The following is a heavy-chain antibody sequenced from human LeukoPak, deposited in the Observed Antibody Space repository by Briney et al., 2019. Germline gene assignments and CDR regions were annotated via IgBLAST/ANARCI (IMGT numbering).Heavy chain of an antibody. CDR2: ISGSGGST. CDR1: GFTFSSYG. V-gene: IGHV3-23*01. D-gene: IGHD6-13*01. Sequence: PGGSLRLSCAASGFTFSSYGMHWVRQAPGKGLEWVSAISGSGGSTYYADSVKGRFTISRDNSRNTLYLQMNSLRAEDTAVYYCAKALAEGSSWYDDSYYFDYWGQGTLVTVSS. J-gene: IGHJ4*02. CDR3: AKALAEGSSWYDDSYYFDY.